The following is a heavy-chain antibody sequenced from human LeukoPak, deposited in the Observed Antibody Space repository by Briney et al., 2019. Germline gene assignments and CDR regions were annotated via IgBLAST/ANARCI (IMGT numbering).Heavy chain of an antibody. D-gene: IGHD5-24*01. V-gene: IGHV3-21*01. Sequence: GGSLRLSCAASGFTFSSYSMNWARQAPGKGLEWVSSISSSSSYIYYADSVKGRFTISRDNAKNSLYLQMNSLRAEDTAVYYCARGGMATNRDYMDVWGKGTTVTVSS. J-gene: IGHJ6*03. CDR2: ISSSSSYI. CDR3: ARGGMATNRDYMDV. CDR1: GFTFSSYS.